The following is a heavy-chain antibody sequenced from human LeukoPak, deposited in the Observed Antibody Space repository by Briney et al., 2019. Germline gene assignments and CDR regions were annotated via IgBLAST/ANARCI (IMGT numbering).Heavy chain of an antibody. V-gene: IGHV3-48*03. CDR3: ARWFGENYYYYYMDV. Sequence: GGSLRLSCAASGFTFSSYEMHWVRQAPGMGLEWVSYISSSGSTIYYADSVKGRFTISRDNAKNSLYLQMNSLRAEDTAVYYCARWFGENYYYYYMDVWGKGTTVTVSS. CDR2: ISSSGSTI. J-gene: IGHJ6*03. CDR1: GFTFSSYE. D-gene: IGHD3-10*01.